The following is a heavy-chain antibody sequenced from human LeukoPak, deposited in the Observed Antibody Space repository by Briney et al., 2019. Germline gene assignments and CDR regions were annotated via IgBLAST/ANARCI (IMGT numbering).Heavy chain of an antibody. CDR2: MNPNSGNT. J-gene: IGHJ3*02. V-gene: IGHV1-8*01. CDR3: ARTDYGGKDDAFDI. D-gene: IGHD4-23*01. CDR1: GYTFTSYD. Sequence: ASVKVSCKASGYTFTSYDINWVRQATGQVLEWMGWMNPNSGNTGYAQKFQGRVAMTRNTSISTAYMELSSLRSEDTAVYYCARTDYGGKDDAFDIWGQGTMVTVSS.